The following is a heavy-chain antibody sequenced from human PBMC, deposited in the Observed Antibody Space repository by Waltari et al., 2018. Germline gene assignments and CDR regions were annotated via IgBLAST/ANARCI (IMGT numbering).Heavy chain of an antibody. J-gene: IGHJ5*02. D-gene: IGHD3-3*01. Sequence: QVQLVQSGAEVKKPGSSLTVSCKASGGTFTNYSIHWGRQAPGLGLEWMGAIIPMFGAADYSQNLQGRVTITVDESTTTAYMELSSLSSEDTAVYYCARDSKMKGEWLRLHHWGQGTLVTVSS. CDR1: GGTFTNYS. CDR2: IIPMFGAA. V-gene: IGHV1-69*01. CDR3: ARDSKMKGEWLRLHH.